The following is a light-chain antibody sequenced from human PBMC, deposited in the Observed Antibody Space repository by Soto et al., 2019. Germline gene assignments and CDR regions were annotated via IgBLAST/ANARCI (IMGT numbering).Light chain of an antibody. Sequence: DIVLTKSPAPLYLSPGERATLSCRASQSVSRKLDWYQQIRGQAPMLLIYDASNRATGIPARFSGSGSGKDFTLTISSLEPEDFAIYYCQQHSNFVGLGTKVDI. J-gene: IGKJ3*01. CDR3: QQHSNF. CDR1: QSVSRK. CDR2: DAS. V-gene: IGKV3-11*01.